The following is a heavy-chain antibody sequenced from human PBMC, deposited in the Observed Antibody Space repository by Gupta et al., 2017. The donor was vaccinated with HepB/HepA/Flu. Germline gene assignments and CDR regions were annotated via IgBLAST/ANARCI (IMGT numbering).Heavy chain of an antibody. Sequence: QVQLVQSGSEVKRPGASVRVSYKASGDTFTVYYVHWVRQAPGQGLEAMGWIDPNGGGTKYAVKFQGRVSMTIDTSIKTAYMDLNRLTSDDTAVYFCATRNDDPANDAFGIWGQGTTVTVST. CDR3: ATRNDDPANDAFGI. CDR2: IDPNGGGT. D-gene: IGHD1-1*01. J-gene: IGHJ3*02. V-gene: IGHV1-2*02. CDR1: GDTFTVYY.